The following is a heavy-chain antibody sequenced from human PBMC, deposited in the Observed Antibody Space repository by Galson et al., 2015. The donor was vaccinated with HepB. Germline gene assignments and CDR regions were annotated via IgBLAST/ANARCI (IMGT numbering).Heavy chain of an antibody. CDR3: AEGKWLDP. Sequence: SVKVSCKASGHTFISHDINWVRQATGQGLEWMGWMNRNSGKTGYAQKFQGRVTMTRNTSISTAYMELNSLRSEDTAIYYCAEGKWLDPWGQGTLVTVSS. D-gene: IGHD3-10*01. CDR1: GHTFISHD. V-gene: IGHV1-8*01. CDR2: MNRNSGKT. J-gene: IGHJ5*02.